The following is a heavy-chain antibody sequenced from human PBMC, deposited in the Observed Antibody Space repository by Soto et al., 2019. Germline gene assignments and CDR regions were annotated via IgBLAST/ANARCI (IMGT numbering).Heavy chain of an antibody. V-gene: IGHV4-61*01. CDR2: VYYSGST. CDR3: ARDLWGYCGTDCYPLDV. CDR1: GDSLSSGTYF. Sequence: SETLSLTCTVSGDSLSSGTYFWSWIRQPPGKGLEWIGYVYYSGSTNYNPTLKSRLTMSVDTSKNQFSLKLNSVTAADTAVYYCARDLWGYCGTDCYPLDVWGQGTTVTVSS. J-gene: IGHJ6*02. D-gene: IGHD2-21*02.